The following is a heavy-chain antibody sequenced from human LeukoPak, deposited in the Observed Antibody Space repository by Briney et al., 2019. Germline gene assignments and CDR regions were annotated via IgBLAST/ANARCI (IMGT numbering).Heavy chain of an antibody. CDR3: ARAAAGTGSWLQYFDY. Sequence: SGGSLRLSCAASGFTFSTYSLNWVRQAPGKGLEWVSPITSSSSYIYYADSLKGRFTISRDNAENSLYLQMNSLRAEDTAVYYCARAAAGTGSWLQYFDYWGQGTLVTVSS. CDR1: GFTFSTYS. J-gene: IGHJ4*02. D-gene: IGHD6-13*01. V-gene: IGHV3-21*01. CDR2: ITSSSSYI.